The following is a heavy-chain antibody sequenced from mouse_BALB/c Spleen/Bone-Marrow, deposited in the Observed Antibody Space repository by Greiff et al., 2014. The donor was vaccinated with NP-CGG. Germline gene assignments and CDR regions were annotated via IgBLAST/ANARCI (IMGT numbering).Heavy chain of an antibody. Sequence: EVQVVESGGGLVQPGGSLKLSCAASGFTFSNYGMSWVRQTPDKRLELVATINGNGGSTYYPDSVKGRFNTSRDTAKNTLYLQMSSLKSEETAMYYCVRGNYGNYVDYFDFWGQGTTLTVSS. CDR1: GFTFSNYG. J-gene: IGHJ2*01. CDR3: VRGNYGNYVDYFDF. D-gene: IGHD2-1*01. V-gene: IGHV5-6-3*01. CDR2: INGNGGST.